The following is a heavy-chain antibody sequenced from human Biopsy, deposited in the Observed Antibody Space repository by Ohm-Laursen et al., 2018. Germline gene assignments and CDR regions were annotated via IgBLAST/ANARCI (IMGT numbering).Heavy chain of an antibody. CDR3: ARDSRGGHLNTTLITGKNLDS. V-gene: IGHV4-59*01. J-gene: IGHJ4*02. Sequence: SQTLSLTCTVSRDSISNYYWTWIRQSPGKGLEWIGYIYYTGSTNYNPSVKSRVTISVDTSKNHFPLKLNSVTAADPAVYFCARDSRGGHLNTTLITGKNLDSWGQGILVTVSS. D-gene: IGHD3-16*01. CDR1: RDSISNYY. CDR2: IYYTGST.